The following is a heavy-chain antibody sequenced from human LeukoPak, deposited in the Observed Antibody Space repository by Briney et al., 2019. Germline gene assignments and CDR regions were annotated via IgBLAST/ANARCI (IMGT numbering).Heavy chain of an antibody. CDR3: ARLTVTTGSDAFDI. Sequence: SETLSLTCTVSGGSISSYYWSWIRQPPGKGLERIGYIYYSGSTNYNPSLKSRVTISVDTSKNQFSLKLSSVTAADTAVYYCARLTVTTGSDAFDIWGQGTMVTVSS. D-gene: IGHD4-17*01. CDR1: GGSISSYY. CDR2: IYYSGST. V-gene: IGHV4-59*01. J-gene: IGHJ3*02.